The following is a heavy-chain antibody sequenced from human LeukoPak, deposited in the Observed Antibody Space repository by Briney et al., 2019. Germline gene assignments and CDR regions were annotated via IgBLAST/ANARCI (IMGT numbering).Heavy chain of an antibody. CDR2: ISGNSGSI. CDR1: GFTFDDYA. D-gene: IGHD3-10*01. J-gene: IGHJ6*02. CDR3: VKDKRITMVRGDYGMDV. Sequence: PGGSLRLSCAASGFTFDDYAMHWVRQAPGKGLEWVSGISGNSGSIGYADSVKGRFTISRDNAKNSLYLQMNSLRAEDTALYYCVKDKRITMVRGDYGMDVWGQGTTVTVSS. V-gene: IGHV3-9*01.